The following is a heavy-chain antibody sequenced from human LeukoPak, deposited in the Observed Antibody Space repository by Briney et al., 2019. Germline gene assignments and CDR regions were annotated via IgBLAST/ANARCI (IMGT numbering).Heavy chain of an antibody. V-gene: IGHV3-7*01. CDR3: ARTVPITIFGSFDY. J-gene: IGHJ4*02. CDR2: IKQDGSEK. Sequence: PGGSLRLSCAASGFTFSSYWMSWVRQAPGKGLEWVANIKQDGSEKYYVDSVKGRFTISRDNAKNSLYLQMNSLRAEDTAVYYCARTVPITIFGSFDYWGQGTRVTVSS. CDR1: GFTFSSYW. D-gene: IGHD3-3*01.